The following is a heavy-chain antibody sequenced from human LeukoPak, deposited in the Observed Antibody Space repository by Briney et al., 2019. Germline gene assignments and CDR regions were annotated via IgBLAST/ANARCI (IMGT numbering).Heavy chain of an antibody. D-gene: IGHD3-16*02. CDR2: INHSGST. Sequence: PSETLSLTCAVYGESFSGYYWSWIRQPPGKGLEWIGEINHSGSTNYNPSLKSRVTISVDTSKNQFSLKLSSVTAADTAVYYCARVYDDYVWGSYRTLYNWFDPWGQGTLVTVSS. V-gene: IGHV4-34*01. CDR3: ARVYDDYVWGSYRTLYNWFDP. J-gene: IGHJ5*02. CDR1: GESFSGYY.